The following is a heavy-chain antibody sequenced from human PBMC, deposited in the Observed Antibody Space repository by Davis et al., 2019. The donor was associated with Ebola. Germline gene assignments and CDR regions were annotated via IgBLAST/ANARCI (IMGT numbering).Heavy chain of an antibody. J-gene: IGHJ6*02. Sequence: PGGSLRLSCAASGFTFSSYAMSWVRQAPGKGLEWVSAISGSGGSTYYADSVKGRFTISRDNSKNTLYLQMNSLRAEDTAVYYCAKDLIKSRFGELLAQYYYYYGMDVWGQGTTVTVSS. V-gene: IGHV3-23*01. D-gene: IGHD3-10*01. CDR1: GFTFSSYA. CDR2: ISGSGGST. CDR3: AKDLIKSRFGELLAQYYYYYGMDV.